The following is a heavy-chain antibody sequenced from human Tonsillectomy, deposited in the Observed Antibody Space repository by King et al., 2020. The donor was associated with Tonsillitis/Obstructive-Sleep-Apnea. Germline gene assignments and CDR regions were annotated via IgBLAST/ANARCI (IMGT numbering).Heavy chain of an antibody. Sequence: VQLVESGAEVKKPGESLKISCTGSGYSFTDYWIGWVRQMPGKGLEWMGIIYPIDSDTRYSPSFQGQVTISADKSISTAFLQWSSLKASDTAIYYCARHKSGRTEFDYWGQGTRVTVSS. V-gene: IGHV5-51*01. D-gene: IGHD1-1*01. CDR3: ARHKSGRTEFDY. CDR2: IYPIDSDT. CDR1: GYSFTDYW. J-gene: IGHJ4*02.